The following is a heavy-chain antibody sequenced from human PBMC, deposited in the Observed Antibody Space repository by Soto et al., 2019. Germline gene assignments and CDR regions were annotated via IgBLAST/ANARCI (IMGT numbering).Heavy chain of an antibody. CDR1: GFTFSSYG. V-gene: IGHV3-33*01. Sequence: GESLKISCAASGFTFSSYGMHWVRQAPGKGLEWVAVIWYDGSNKYYADSVKGRFTISRDNSKNTLYLQMNSLRAEDTAVYYCARDYCSSTSCYYYYYGMDVWGQGTTVTVSS. CDR2: IWYDGSNK. CDR3: ARDYCSSTSCYYYYYGMDV. D-gene: IGHD2-2*01. J-gene: IGHJ6*02.